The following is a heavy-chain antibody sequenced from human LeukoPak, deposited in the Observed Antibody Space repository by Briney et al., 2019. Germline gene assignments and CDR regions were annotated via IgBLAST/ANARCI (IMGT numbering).Heavy chain of an antibody. J-gene: IGHJ5*02. V-gene: IGHV4-34*01. Sequence: SETLSLTCAVYGGSFSGYYWSWIRQPPGKGLEWIGEINHSGSTNYNPSLKSRVTISVDTSKNQFSLKLSSVTAADTAVYYCARDAAPESSSWYNWFDPWGQGTLVTVSS. CDR2: INHSGST. CDR1: GGSFSGYY. CDR3: ARDAAPESSSWYNWFDP. D-gene: IGHD6-13*01.